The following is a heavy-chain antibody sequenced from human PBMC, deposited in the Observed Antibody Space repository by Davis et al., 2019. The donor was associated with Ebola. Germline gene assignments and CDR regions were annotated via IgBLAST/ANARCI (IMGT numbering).Heavy chain of an antibody. CDR2: IKQDGSER. CDR3: ARVRTWSNWFDP. Sequence: GGSLRLSCAASGFTFSTYTMTWVRQAPGKGLEWLANIKQDGSERYYVDSVKGRFTISRDNAKNSLFLQMNSLRAEDTAVYYCARVRTWSNWFDPWGQGTLVTVSS. V-gene: IGHV3-7*01. D-gene: IGHD6-13*01. J-gene: IGHJ5*02. CDR1: GFTFSTYT.